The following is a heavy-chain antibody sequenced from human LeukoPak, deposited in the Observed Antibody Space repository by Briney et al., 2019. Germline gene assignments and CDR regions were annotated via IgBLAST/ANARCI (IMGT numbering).Heavy chain of an antibody. J-gene: IGHJ3*02. V-gene: IGHV3-30*18. CDR3: AKIASNNGAFDI. Sequence: HPGGSLRLSCAASGFTFSSYGMHWVRQAPGKGLEWVAVISYDGSNKYYADSVKGRFTISRDNSKNTLCLQMNSLRAEDTAVYYCAKIASNNGAFDIWGQGTMVTVSS. D-gene: IGHD1/OR15-1a*01. CDR2: ISYDGSNK. CDR1: GFTFSSYG.